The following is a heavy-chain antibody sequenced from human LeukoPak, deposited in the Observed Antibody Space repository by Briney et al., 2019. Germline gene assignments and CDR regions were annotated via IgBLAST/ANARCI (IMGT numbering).Heavy chain of an antibody. Sequence: PSETLSLTCTVSNYSISSYYWSWIRQPAGKGLEWIGRIYVSGTTNYNPSLKSRVTMSVDTSKNQFSLKLSSVTAADTAVYYCAREPYRIAAAGTDADYWGQGTLVTVSS. CDR2: IYVSGTT. CDR3: AREPYRIAAAGTDADY. J-gene: IGHJ4*02. CDR1: NYSISSYY. D-gene: IGHD6-13*01. V-gene: IGHV4-4*07.